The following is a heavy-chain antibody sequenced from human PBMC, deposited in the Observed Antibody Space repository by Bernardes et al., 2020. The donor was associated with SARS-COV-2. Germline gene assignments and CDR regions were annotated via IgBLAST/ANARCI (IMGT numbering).Heavy chain of an antibody. V-gene: IGHV3-7*01. CDR2: IKEDGSAT. CDR1: GFTFDKDW. D-gene: IGHD6-25*01. J-gene: IGHJ4*02. Sequence: GGSLRLSCAASGFTFDKDWMTWVRQAPGKGLEWVANIKEDGSATYYADSVKGRFTTSRDNGRNSLYLQMNSLRVEDTAVYFCALWGSGWGFDYWGQGTLVTVSS. CDR3: ALWGSGWGFDY.